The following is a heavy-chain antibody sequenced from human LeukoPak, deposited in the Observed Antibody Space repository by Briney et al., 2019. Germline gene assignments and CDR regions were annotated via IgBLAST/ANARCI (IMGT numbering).Heavy chain of an antibody. V-gene: IGHV1-18*01. D-gene: IGHD6-19*01. CDR2: ISAYNGNT. CDR3: ARDLNHPQQWLGNLDY. CDR1: GYTFTSYG. Sequence: GASVKVSCKASGYTFTSYGIGWVRQAPGQGLEWMGWISAYNGNTNYAQKLQGRVTMTTDTSTSTAYMELRSLRSDDTAVYYCARDLNHPQQWLGNLDYWGQGTLVTVSS. J-gene: IGHJ4*02.